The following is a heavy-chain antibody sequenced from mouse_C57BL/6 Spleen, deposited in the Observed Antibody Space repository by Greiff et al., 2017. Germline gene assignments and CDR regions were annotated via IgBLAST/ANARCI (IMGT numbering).Heavy chain of an antibody. CDR2: IDPETGGT. D-gene: IGHD1-1*01. Sequence: VQLQQSGAELVRPGASVTLSCKASGYTFTDYEMHWVKQTPVHGLEWIGAIDPETGGTAYNQKFKGKAILTADKSSSTAYMELRSLTSEDSAVYYCTTPHYYGSSYGFDYWGQGTTLTVSS. CDR3: TTPHYYGSSYGFDY. J-gene: IGHJ2*01. CDR1: GYTFTDYE. V-gene: IGHV1-15*01.